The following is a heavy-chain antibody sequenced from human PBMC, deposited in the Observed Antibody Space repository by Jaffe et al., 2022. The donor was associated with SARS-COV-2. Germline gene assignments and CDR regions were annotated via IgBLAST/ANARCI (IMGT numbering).Heavy chain of an antibody. CDR2: ISYDGTNK. Sequence: QVQLVESGGGVVQPERSLRLSCAASGFTFNSYAMHWVRQTPDKGLEWVAVISYDGTNKYYADSVKGRFTISRDNSKSTLFLQMTSLRPEDTAVYYCARGYCRGDGCFPSYYYGIDVWGQGTAVTVSS. D-gene: IGHD2-15*01. CDR3: ARGYCRGDGCFPSYYYGIDV. V-gene: IGHV3-30-3*01. J-gene: IGHJ6*02. CDR1: GFTFNSYA.